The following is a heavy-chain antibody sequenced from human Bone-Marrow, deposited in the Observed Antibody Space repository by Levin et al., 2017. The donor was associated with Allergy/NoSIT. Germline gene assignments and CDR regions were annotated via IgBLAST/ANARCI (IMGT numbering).Heavy chain of an antibody. CDR3: AIYGSGNDYSAFDI. J-gene: IGHJ3*02. CDR2: IYSGGRG. Sequence: GGSLRLSCAASGFTVSSNHMSWVRQAPGKGLEWVSLIYSGGRGSYAASVRGRFTISRDNSKNTLYLQLNSLRAEDTAVYYCAIYGSGNDYSAFDIWGQGTMVTVSS. CDR1: GFTVSSNH. D-gene: IGHD3-10*01. V-gene: IGHV3-53*01.